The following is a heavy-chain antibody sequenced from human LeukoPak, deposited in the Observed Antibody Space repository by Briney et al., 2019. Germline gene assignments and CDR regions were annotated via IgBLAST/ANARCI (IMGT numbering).Heavy chain of an antibody. D-gene: IGHD3-10*01. J-gene: IGHJ4*02. CDR3: ARNFGGSKRFLDY. CDR2: ISYDGSNK. Sequence: GGSLRLSCAVSGFTFSSHWMSWVHQAPGKGLEWVAVISYDGSNKYYADSVKGRFTISRDNSKNTLYLQMNSLRAEDTAVYYCARNFGGSKRFLDYWGQGTLVTVSS. CDR1: GFTFSSHW. V-gene: IGHV3-30-3*01.